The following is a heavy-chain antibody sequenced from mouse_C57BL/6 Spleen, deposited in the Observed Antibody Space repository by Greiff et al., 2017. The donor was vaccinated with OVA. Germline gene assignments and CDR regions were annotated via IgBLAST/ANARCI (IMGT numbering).Heavy chain of an antibody. J-gene: IGHJ3*01. V-gene: IGHV7-1*01. Sequence: EVHLVESGGGLVQSGRSLRLSCATSGFTFSDFYMEWVRQAPGKGLEWIAASRNKANDYTTEYSASVKGRFIVSRDTSQSILYLQMNALRAEDTAIYYCARDAAGASWFAYWGQGTLVTVSA. CDR2: SRNKANDYTT. CDR1: GFTFSDFY. D-gene: IGHD3-3*01. CDR3: ARDAAGASWFAY.